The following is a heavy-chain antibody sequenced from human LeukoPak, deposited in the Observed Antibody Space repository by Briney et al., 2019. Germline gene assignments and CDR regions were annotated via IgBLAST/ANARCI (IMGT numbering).Heavy chain of an antibody. CDR2: INPNSGGT. D-gene: IGHD6-19*01. CDR1: GYTFTGYY. V-gene: IGHV1-2*06. Sequence: ASVKVSCKPSGYTFTGYYMHLVRQAPGRGLEWMGRINPNSGGTNYAQKFQGRVTMTRDTSISTAYMELSRLRSDDTAVYYCAGPGYSSVSFDYWGQGTLVTVSS. CDR3: AGPGYSSVSFDY. J-gene: IGHJ4*02.